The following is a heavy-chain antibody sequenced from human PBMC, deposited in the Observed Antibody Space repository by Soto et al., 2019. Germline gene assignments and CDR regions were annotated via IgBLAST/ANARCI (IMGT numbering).Heavy chain of an antibody. Sequence: QVQLVESGGGVVQPGRSLRVSCAASGFIFSNYAMHWVRQAPGKGLEWVAVVSYDGSNQFYAESVKCRFTISRDSSNTTLYLQMNNLREEDTAVYYCARDRVYYYDNSGYYNFDYWGQGTLVIVSS. CDR2: VSYDGSNQ. D-gene: IGHD3-22*01. CDR1: GFIFSNYA. J-gene: IGHJ4*02. CDR3: ARDRVYYYDNSGYYNFDY. V-gene: IGHV3-30-3*01.